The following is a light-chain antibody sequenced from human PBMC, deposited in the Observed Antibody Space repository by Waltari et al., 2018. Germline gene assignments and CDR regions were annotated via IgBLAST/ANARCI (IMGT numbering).Light chain of an antibody. CDR3: QQYYSYPQT. CDR2: AAS. Sequence: AIRITHPPSPPSASAGDRVTITCRASQGISSYLSWYQQKPRKAPKLLIYAASTWQSGVPTRFSGSASDTDFTLTISCLPSEDFATYCCQQYYSYPQTSGGGTKVEMK. CDR1: QGISSY. J-gene: IGKJ4*02. V-gene: IGKV1-8*01.